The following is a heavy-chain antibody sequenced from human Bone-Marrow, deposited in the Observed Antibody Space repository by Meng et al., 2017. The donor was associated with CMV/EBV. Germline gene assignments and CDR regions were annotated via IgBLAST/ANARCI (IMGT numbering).Heavy chain of an antibody. D-gene: IGHD5-12*01. CDR1: GFTFDDYA. Sequence: GGSLRLSCAASGFTFDDYAMHWVRQAPGKGLEWVSGISWNSGSIGYADSVKGRFTISRDNAKNSLYLQMNSLRPEDTAVYYCARGRGYDAFDIWGQGTMVTVSS. J-gene: IGHJ3*02. CDR3: ARGRGYDAFDI. CDR2: ISWNSGSI. V-gene: IGHV3-9*01.